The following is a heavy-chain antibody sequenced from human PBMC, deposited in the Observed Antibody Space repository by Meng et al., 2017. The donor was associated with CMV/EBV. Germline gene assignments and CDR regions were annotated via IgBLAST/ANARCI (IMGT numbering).Heavy chain of an antibody. D-gene: IGHD3-3*01. V-gene: IGHV4-34*01. J-gene: IGHJ6*02. CDR2: INHSGST. Sequence: SETLSLTCAVYGGSFSGYYWSWSRQPPGKGLEWIGEINHSGSTNYNPSLKSRVTISVDTSKNQFSLKLSSVTAADTAVYYCARELRFLESTGWYYYGMDVWGQGTTVTVSS. CDR1: GGSFSGYY. CDR3: ARELRFLESTGWYYYGMDV.